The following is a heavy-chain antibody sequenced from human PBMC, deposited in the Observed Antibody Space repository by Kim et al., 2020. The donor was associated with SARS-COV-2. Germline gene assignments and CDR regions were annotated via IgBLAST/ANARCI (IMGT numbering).Heavy chain of an antibody. CDR2: INHSGST. Sequence: SETLSLTCAVYGGSFSGYYWSWIRQPPGKGLEWIGEINHSGSTNYNPSLKSRVTISVDTSKNQFSLKLSSVTAADTAVYYCARGKSGWYDYWGQGTLVTVSS. D-gene: IGHD6-19*01. J-gene: IGHJ4*02. CDR1: GGSFSGYY. V-gene: IGHV4-34*01. CDR3: ARGKSGWYDY.